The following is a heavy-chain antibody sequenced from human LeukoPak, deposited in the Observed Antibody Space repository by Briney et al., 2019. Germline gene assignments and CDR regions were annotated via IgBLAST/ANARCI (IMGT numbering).Heavy chain of an antibody. J-gene: IGHJ3*02. V-gene: IGHV4-59*01. CDR3: ARDFRGSVDAFDI. Sequence: SETLSLTCTVSGGSISDYYWNWMRQHPGKGLEWIGYIYYSGRTNYNPSLKSRVSISVDTSKNQFSLKLSSVTAADTAVYYCARDFRGSVDAFDIWGQGTMVAVSS. CDR1: GGSISDYY. CDR2: IYYSGRT.